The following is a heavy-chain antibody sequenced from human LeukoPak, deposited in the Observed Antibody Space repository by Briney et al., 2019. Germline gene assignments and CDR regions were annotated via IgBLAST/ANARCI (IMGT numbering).Heavy chain of an antibody. CDR2: INPNSGGT. Sequence: ASVKVSCKASGYTFTGYYMHWVRQAPGQGLEWMGWINPNSGGTNYAQKFQGRVTMTRDTSISTAYMELSRPRSDDTAVYYCAGGDGSLNYYGMDVWGQGTTVTVSS. CDR1: GYTFTGYY. CDR3: AGGDGSLNYYGMDV. V-gene: IGHV1-2*02. D-gene: IGHD2-15*01. J-gene: IGHJ6*02.